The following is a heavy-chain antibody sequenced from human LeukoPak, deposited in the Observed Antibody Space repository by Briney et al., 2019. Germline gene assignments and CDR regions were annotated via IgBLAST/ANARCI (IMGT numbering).Heavy chain of an antibody. Sequence: SETLSLTCTVSGGSISSGGYYWTWIRQHPGKGLEWIGYIYDSGGTNYNPSLKSRVTISLDTSKNQFSLRLSSVTAADTAVYYCARVMTTVTTFKTYSYGMDVWGQGTTVTVSS. CDR2: IYDSGGT. CDR3: ARVMTTVTTFKTYSYGMDV. J-gene: IGHJ6*02. CDR1: GGSISSGGYY. V-gene: IGHV4-31*03. D-gene: IGHD4-17*01.